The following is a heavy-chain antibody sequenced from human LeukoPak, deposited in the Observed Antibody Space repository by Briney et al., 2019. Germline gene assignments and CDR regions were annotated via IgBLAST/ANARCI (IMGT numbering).Heavy chain of an antibody. V-gene: IGHV4-61*01. J-gene: IGHJ1*01. CDR2: MYYRGST. Sequence: SETLSLTCTVSGGSVSSDSYYWSWIRKPPGKGLEWIAYMYYRGSTKYNPSLKSRVTISVDASKNQFSLKLNSVTAADTAVYYCARAXLXXXSGWVXXXSWGQXTXVT. D-gene: IGHD6-19*01. CDR3: ARAXLXXXSGWVXXXS. CDR1: GGSVSSDSYY.